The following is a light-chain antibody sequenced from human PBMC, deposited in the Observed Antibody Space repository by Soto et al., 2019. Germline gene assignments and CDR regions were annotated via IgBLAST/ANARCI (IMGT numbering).Light chain of an antibody. V-gene: IGLV2-23*02. Sequence: QSVLTQPASVSGSPGQSITISCTGTSSDVGSYNLVSWYQQHPGKAPKLMIYEVSERPSGVSNRFSGSKSGNTASLTISGLRAEDEADYYCCSYATPRLFGGGTKLTVL. J-gene: IGLJ2*01. CDR1: SSDVGSYNL. CDR2: EVS. CDR3: CSYATPRL.